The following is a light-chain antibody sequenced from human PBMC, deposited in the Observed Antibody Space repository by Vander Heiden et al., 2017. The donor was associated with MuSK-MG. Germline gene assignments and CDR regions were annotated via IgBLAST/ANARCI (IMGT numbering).Light chain of an antibody. Sequence: SYELTQPSSGLVSPGQTARITCSGDVLAKKYAWSLQQKPGQAPVLVIYKDSWRPSGIPERFSCSSSGTTVTLTISGAQVVDEADYYCYSAADNNGVFGGGTKLTVL. CDR1: VLAKKY. V-gene: IGLV3-27*01. J-gene: IGLJ3*02. CDR3: YSAADNNGV. CDR2: KDS.